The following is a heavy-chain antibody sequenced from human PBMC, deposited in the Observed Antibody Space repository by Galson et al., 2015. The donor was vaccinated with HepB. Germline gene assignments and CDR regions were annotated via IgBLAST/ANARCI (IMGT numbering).Heavy chain of an antibody. CDR2: KYHNGET. V-gene: IGHV4-59*01. CDR1: GGSISGYY. CDR3: ARDLGSGRFPWDYHYGMDV. D-gene: IGHD1-26*01. J-gene: IGHJ6*02. Sequence: SETLSLTCTVSGGSISGYYWTWIRQTPGKGLEWIVHKYHNGETTYNPSLRSRVTISLDTSKNQFSLSLNAITAADTGIYYCARDLGSGRFPWDYHYGMDVWGQGTAVSVSS.